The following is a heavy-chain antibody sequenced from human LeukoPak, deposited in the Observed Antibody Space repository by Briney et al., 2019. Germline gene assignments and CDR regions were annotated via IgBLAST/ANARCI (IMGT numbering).Heavy chain of an antibody. J-gene: IGHJ6*03. CDR1: GYTFTSYY. D-gene: IGHD3-10*01. CDR3: AREVWGSGSYYDYYYYYYMDV. CDR2: INPSGGST. Sequence: ASVKVSCKASGYTFTSYYMHWVRQAPGQGLEWMGIINPSGGSTSYAQKFQGRVTMTRDMSTSTVYMELSSLRSDDTAVYYCAREVWGSGSYYDYYYYYYMDVWGKGTTVTVSS. V-gene: IGHV1-46*01.